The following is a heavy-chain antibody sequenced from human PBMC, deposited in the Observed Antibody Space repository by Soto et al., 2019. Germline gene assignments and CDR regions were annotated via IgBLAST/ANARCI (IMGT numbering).Heavy chain of an antibody. CDR1: GDSVSSNSAA. Sequence: SQTLSLTCAISGDSVSSNSAASNWIRQSPSRGLEWLGRTYYRSKWYNDYAVSVKSRITINPDTSKNQFSLQLNSVTPEDTAVYYCARDHGDYGGGWFDPWGQGTLDTVSS. CDR3: ARDHGDYGGGWFDP. J-gene: IGHJ5*02. CDR2: TYYRSKWYN. D-gene: IGHD4-17*01. V-gene: IGHV6-1*01.